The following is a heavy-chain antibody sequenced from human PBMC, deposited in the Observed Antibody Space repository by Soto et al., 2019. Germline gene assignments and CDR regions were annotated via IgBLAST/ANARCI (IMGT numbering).Heavy chain of an antibody. Sequence: ASVKVSCKASGYTFTSYGISWVRQAPGQGLEWMGWISAYNGNTNYAQKLQGRVTMTTDTSTSTAYMELRSLRSDDTAVYYCARDPRRYCSSTSCYYRWFDPWGQGTLVNVSS. V-gene: IGHV1-18*01. D-gene: IGHD2-2*01. CDR1: GYTFTSYG. J-gene: IGHJ5*02. CDR3: ARDPRRYCSSTSCYYRWFDP. CDR2: ISAYNGNT.